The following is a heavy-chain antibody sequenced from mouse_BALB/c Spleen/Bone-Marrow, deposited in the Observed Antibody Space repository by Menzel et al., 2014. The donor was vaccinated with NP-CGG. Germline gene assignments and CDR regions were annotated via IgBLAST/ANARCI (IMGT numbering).Heavy chain of an antibody. CDR2: IWAGGST. CDR3: ARDPYYDYDDGGDH. J-gene: IGHJ4*01. V-gene: IGHV2-9*02. CDR1: GFSLTSYG. D-gene: IGHD2-4*01. Sequence: VKLMESGPGLVAPSQSLSIPCTVSGFSLTSYGVHWVRQPPGKGLEWLGVIWAGGSTNYNSALMSRLSISKDNSKSQVFLKMNSLQTDDTAMYYCARDPYYDYDDGGDHWGQGTSVTVSS.